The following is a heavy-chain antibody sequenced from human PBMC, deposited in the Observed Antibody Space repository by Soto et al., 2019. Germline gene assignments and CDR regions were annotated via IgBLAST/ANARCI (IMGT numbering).Heavy chain of an antibody. Sequence: SETLSLTCAVYGGSFSGYYWSWIRQPPGKGLEWIGEINHSGSTNYNPSLKSRVTISVDTSKNQFSLKLSSVTAADTAVYYCASGGIAPRPHYFDYWGQGTLVTVSS. CDR2: INHSGST. CDR3: ASGGIAPRPHYFDY. CDR1: GGSFSGYY. J-gene: IGHJ4*02. D-gene: IGHD6-13*01. V-gene: IGHV4-34*01.